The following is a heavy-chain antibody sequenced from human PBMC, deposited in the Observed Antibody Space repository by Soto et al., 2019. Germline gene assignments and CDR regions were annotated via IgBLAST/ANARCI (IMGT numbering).Heavy chain of an antibody. CDR3: ARDGTSVTTGEAFDI. Sequence: QVQLQESGPGLVKPSETLSLTCTVSGGSISGYYWSWIRQPPGKGLEWIGYIYYGGNTNYSPSLKSRLIISVDTSKNQFSLRLSSVTAADTAVYYCARDGTSVTTGEAFDIWGQGTMVTVSS. CDR1: GGSISGYY. D-gene: IGHD4-17*01. J-gene: IGHJ3*02. V-gene: IGHV4-59*01. CDR2: IYYGGNT.